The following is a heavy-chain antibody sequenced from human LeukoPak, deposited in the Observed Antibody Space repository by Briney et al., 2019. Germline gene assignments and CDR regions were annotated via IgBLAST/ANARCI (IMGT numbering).Heavy chain of an antibody. CDR2: IYPGDSDT. D-gene: IGHD5-18*01. V-gene: IGHV5-51*01. J-gene: IGHJ4*02. Sequence: GESLQISCKGSGYSFTSYWIGWVRPMPGKGLEWMGIIYPGDSDTRYSPSFQGQVTISADKSISTAYLQWSSLKASDTAMYYCARPRDTAMVLFDYWGQGTLVTVSS. CDR1: GYSFTSYW. CDR3: ARPRDTAMVLFDY.